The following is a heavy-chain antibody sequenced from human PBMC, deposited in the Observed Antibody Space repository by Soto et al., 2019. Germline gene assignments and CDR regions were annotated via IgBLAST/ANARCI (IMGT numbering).Heavy chain of an antibody. Sequence: GGSLRLSCAASGFTFSSYWMHWVRQAPGKGLVWVSRINSDGSSTSYADPVKGRFTISRDNAKNTLYLQMNSLRAEDTAVYYCARTSNILYYFDYWGQGTLVTVSS. D-gene: IGHD2-15*01. V-gene: IGHV3-74*01. J-gene: IGHJ4*02. CDR3: ARTSNILYYFDY. CDR2: INSDGSST. CDR1: GFTFSSYW.